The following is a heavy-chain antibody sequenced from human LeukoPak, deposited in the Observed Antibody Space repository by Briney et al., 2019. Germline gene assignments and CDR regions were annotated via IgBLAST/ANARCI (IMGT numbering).Heavy chain of an antibody. V-gene: IGHV4-34*01. Sequence: PSETLSPTCAVYGGSFSGYYWSWIRQPPGKGLEWIGEINHSGSTNYNPSLKSRVTISVDTSKNQFSLKLSSVTAADTAVYYCARGRGLKIVVVITTHGWFDPWGQGTLVTVSS. CDR1: GGSFSGYY. CDR3: ARGRGLKIVVVITTHGWFDP. J-gene: IGHJ5*02. CDR2: INHSGST. D-gene: IGHD3-22*01.